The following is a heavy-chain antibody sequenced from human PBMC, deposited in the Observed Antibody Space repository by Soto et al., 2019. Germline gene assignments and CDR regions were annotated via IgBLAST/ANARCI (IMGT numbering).Heavy chain of an antibody. D-gene: IGHD6-19*01. Sequence: GGSLRLSCAASGFTFSSYWMHWVRQAPGKGLVWVSRINSDGSSTSYADSVKGRFTISRDNAKNTLYLQMNSLRAEDTAVYYCARVDTGYSSRWYLGYYYYGMDVWGQGTKVTVYS. V-gene: IGHV3-74*01. CDR1: GFTFSSYW. CDR2: INSDGSST. J-gene: IGHJ6*02. CDR3: ARVDTGYSSRWYLGYYYYGMDV.